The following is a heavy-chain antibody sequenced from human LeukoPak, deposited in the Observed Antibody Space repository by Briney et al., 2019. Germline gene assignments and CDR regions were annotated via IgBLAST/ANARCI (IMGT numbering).Heavy chain of an antibody. D-gene: IGHD3-3*01. J-gene: IGHJ3*02. CDR3: ARDNRFWSGYYISAFDI. Sequence: GGSLRLSCAASGFTFSSYAMSWVRQAPGKGLEWVSAISGSGGSTYYADSVKGRFTISRDNAKNSLCLQMNSLRAEDTAVYYCARDNRFWSGYYISAFDIWGQGTMVTVSS. CDR1: GFTFSSYA. CDR2: ISGSGGST. V-gene: IGHV3-23*01.